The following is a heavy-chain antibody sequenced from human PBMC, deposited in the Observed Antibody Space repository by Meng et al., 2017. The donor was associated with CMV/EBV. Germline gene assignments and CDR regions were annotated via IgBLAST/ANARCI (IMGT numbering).Heavy chain of an antibody. V-gene: IGHV3-30-3*01. Sequence: GGSLRISCAASGFTFSSYAMHWVRQAPGKGLDWVAVTSYDGSTKSYADSVKGRFSISRDNSKNILYLQMNSLRVEDTAVYYCAREGGTTAGMDVWGQGTTVTVS. D-gene: IGHD1-7*01. CDR3: AREGGTTAGMDV. CDR1: GFTFSSYA. CDR2: TSYDGSTK. J-gene: IGHJ6*02.